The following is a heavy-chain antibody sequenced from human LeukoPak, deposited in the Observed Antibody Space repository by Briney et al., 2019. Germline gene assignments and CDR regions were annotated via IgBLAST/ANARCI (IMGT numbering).Heavy chain of an antibody. CDR1: GYSISSGYY. CDR3: ARISELMTTVTYFDY. J-gene: IGHJ4*02. CDR2: IYHSGST. Sequence: SETLSLTCAVSGYSISSGYYWGWIRQPPGKGLEWIGSIYHSGSTYYNPSLKSRVTISVDTSKNQFSLKLSSVTAADTAVYYCARISELMTTVTYFDYWGQGTLVTVSS. V-gene: IGHV4-38-2*01. D-gene: IGHD4-17*01.